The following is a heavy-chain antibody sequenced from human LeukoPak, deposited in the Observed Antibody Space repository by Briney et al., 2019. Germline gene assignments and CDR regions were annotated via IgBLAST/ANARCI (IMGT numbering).Heavy chain of an antibody. CDR2: IKQDGSEE. D-gene: IGHD6-13*01. CDR3: ARETPPAPGYSSSFDY. Sequence: PGGSLRLSCAASGFTFSSYWMSWVRQAPGKGLEWVANIKQDGSEEYYVDSVKGRFTISRDNAKNSLYLQMNSLRAEDTAVYYCARETPPAPGYSSSFDYWGQGTLVTVSS. CDR1: GFTFSSYW. J-gene: IGHJ4*02. V-gene: IGHV3-7*01.